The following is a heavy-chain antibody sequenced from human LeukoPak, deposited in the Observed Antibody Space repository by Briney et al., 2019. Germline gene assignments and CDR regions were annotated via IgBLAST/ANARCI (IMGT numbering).Heavy chain of an antibody. CDR1: GFTFSDYY. D-gene: IGHD1-26*01. CDR2: ISSSGSTI. CDR3: AREGYSGSYHDAFDI. Sequence: GGSLRLSCAASGFTFSDYYMSWIRQAPGKGLEWVSYISSSGSTIYYADSVKGRFTISRDNAKNSLYLQMNSLRAEDTAVYYCAREGYSGSYHDAFDIWGQGTMVTVSS. V-gene: IGHV3-11*04. J-gene: IGHJ3*02.